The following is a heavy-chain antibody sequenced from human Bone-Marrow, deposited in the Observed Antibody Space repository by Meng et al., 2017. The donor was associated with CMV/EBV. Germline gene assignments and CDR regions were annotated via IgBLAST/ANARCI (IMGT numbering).Heavy chain of an antibody. V-gene: IGHV3-74*01. CDR2: INSDGSGT. J-gene: IGHJ4*02. CDR1: EFTFSSYW. CDR3: ARGNAHAFDY. Sequence: GESLKISCAVSEFTFSSYWMHWVRQAPGKGLVWVSRINSDGSGTTYADSVKGRFTIPRDNAKNTLYLQMNSLRAEDTAVYYCARGNAHAFDYWGQGTLVTVSS. D-gene: IGHD1-1*01.